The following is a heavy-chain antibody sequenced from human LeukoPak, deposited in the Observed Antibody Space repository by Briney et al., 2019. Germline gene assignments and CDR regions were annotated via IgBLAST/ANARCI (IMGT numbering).Heavy chain of an antibody. Sequence: GGSLRLSCAASGSTFSSYDMHWVRQAPGKGLEWVAVIWYDGSNKYYADSVKGRFTISRDNSKNTLYLQMNSLRAEDTAVYYCAKDYSAYCGGDCYSDAFDIWGQGTMVTVSS. CDR1: GSTFSSYD. D-gene: IGHD2-21*02. V-gene: IGHV3-33*06. CDR3: AKDYSAYCGGDCYSDAFDI. CDR2: IWYDGSNK. J-gene: IGHJ3*02.